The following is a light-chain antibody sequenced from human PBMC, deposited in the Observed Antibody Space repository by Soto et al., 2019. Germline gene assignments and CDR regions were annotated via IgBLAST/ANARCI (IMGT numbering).Light chain of an antibody. Sequence: IFLTKSQETLSLSQWERATLSCRASQSVSSYLAWYQQKPGQAPRLLIYDASNRATGIPARFSGSGSGTDFSLTISSLEPEDFAVYYCQQPGTFGQGTKVDIK. CDR3: QQPGT. J-gene: IGKJ1*01. CDR2: DAS. V-gene: IGKV3-11*01. CDR1: QSVSSY.